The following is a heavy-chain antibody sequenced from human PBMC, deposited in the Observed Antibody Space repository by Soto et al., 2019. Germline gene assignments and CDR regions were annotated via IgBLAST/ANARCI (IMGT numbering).Heavy chain of an antibody. J-gene: IGHJ4*02. CDR1: GFTFSANA. D-gene: IGHD1-26*01. Sequence: QEQLVESGGDVVQPGRSLTLSCAASGFTFSANAMHWVRQAPGKGLEWVAVIAYDGTIKNYRDSVKGRFTISRDDSKSTLYLQMNSLRPEDTAVYYCARDKIKGAPDYLDSWGQGTLVTVSS. V-gene: IGHV3-30-3*01. CDR3: ARDKIKGAPDYLDS. CDR2: IAYDGTIK.